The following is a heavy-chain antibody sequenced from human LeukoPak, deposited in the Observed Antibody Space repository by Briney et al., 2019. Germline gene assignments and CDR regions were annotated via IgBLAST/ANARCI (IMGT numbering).Heavy chain of an antibody. J-gene: IGHJ4*02. V-gene: IGHV3-23*01. CDR1: GFTFSSYA. Sequence: PGGSLRLSCAASGFTFSSYAMSWVRQAPGKGLEWVSTISGNGRSTYYGDSVKSRFTISRDNSKNTLSLQMNSLRAEDTAVYYCAKEYYVLLVYALGGSFDYWGRGTLVTVSS. CDR3: AKEYYVLLVYALGGSFDY. D-gene: IGHD2-8*02. CDR2: ISGNGRST.